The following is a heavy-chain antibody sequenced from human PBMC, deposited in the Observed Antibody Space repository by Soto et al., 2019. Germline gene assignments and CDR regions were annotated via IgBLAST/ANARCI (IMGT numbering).Heavy chain of an antibody. CDR1: GYTFTNYW. D-gene: IGHD3-16*01. V-gene: IGHV5-51*01. CDR3: VRPNFGALTHFDF. CDR2: IFPGDSDT. J-gene: IGHJ4*02. Sequence: ESLKISCKAIGYTFTNYWIGWVRQTPGKGLEWMGIIFPGDSDTRYNPSFEGQVTVSADESISTAYLQWNTLKASDTAMYYCVRPNFGALTHFDFWGQGTLVTVSS.